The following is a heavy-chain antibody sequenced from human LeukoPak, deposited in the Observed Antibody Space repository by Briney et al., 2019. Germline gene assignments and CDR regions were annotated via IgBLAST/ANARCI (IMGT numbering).Heavy chain of an antibody. J-gene: IGHJ5*02. CDR3: ARGGSSSGVNWFDP. D-gene: IGHD6-6*01. V-gene: IGHV4-34*01. CDR1: GCSFSGYY. Sequence: SETLSLTCAVYGCSFSGYYWSWIRQPPGKGLEWIGEINHSGSTNYNPSLKSRVTISVDTSKNQFSLKLSSVTAADTAVYYCARGGSSSGVNWFDPWGQGTLVTVSS. CDR2: INHSGST.